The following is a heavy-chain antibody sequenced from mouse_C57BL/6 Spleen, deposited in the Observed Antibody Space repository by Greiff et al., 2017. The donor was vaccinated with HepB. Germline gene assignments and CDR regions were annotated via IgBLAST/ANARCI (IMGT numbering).Heavy chain of an antibody. CDR1: GYTFTDYE. D-gene: IGHD1-1*01. CDR2: IDPETGGT. V-gene: IGHV1-15*01. CDR3: TRSGSYGSIFAY. J-gene: IGHJ3*01. Sequence: VQLQQSGAELVRPGASVTLSCKASGYTFTDYEMHWVKQTPVHGLEWIGAIDPETGGTAYNQKFKGKAILTADKSSSTAYMELRSLTSEDSAVYYCTRSGSYGSIFAYWGQGTLVTVSA.